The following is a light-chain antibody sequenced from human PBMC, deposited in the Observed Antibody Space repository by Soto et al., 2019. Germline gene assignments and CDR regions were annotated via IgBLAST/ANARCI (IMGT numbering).Light chain of an antibody. V-gene: IGKV1-39*01. CDR3: QQSYSSPWT. CDR1: QSINSY. CDR2: AAS. Sequence: DIQMTQSPSSLSASVGDRVTITCRASQSINSYLNWYQQKPGKAPKLLIYAASSLESGVPSRFSGSGSGTYFTLTITSLQPEDFATYYCQQSYSSPWTFGQGTKVEIK. J-gene: IGKJ1*01.